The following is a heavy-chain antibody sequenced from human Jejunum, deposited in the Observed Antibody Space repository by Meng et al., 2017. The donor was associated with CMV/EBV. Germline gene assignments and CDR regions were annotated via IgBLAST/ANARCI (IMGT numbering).Heavy chain of an antibody. D-gene: IGHD2-15*01. CDR2: ISQYGTT. Sequence: QVQLQESGPGLVKPSGTLSLTCAVSGGSITDTNWWTWVRQAPGKGLEWVGEISQYGTTHYNPSLKSRVTVSLEKSKNLFSLKLTSVTAADTAVYYCATRKTDASPLWGQGTMVTVSS. CDR1: GGSITDTNW. J-gene: IGHJ3*01. V-gene: IGHV4-4*02. CDR3: ATRKTDASPL.